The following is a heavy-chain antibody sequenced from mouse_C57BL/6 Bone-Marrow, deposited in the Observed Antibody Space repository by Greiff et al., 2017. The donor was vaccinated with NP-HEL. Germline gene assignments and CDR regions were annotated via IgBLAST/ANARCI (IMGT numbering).Heavy chain of an antibody. J-gene: IGHJ2*01. D-gene: IGHD2-3*01. Sequence: EVMLVESGGGLVQPKGSLKLSCAASGFSFNTYAMNWVRQAPGKGLEWVARIRSKSNNYATYYADSVKDRFTISRDDSESMLYLQLNNLKTEDTAMYYCVRQGLLDYFDYWGQGTTLTVSS. CDR1: GFSFNTYA. CDR2: IRSKSNNYAT. CDR3: VRQGLLDYFDY. V-gene: IGHV10-1*01.